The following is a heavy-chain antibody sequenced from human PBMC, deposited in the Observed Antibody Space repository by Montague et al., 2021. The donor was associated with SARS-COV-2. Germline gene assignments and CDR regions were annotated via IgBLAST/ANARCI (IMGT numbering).Heavy chain of an antibody. CDR2: INSDVSIT. Sequence: SLRLSCSASGFTFSSYWMHWVRQAPGKGLVWVSRINSDVSITNYADSVKGRFTISRDNAKNTLYLRMNSLRDDDTAVYYCARETIVPAAIGYYYYMDVGGEGTPVTVSS. V-gene: IGHV3-74*01. D-gene: IGHD2-2*01. J-gene: IGHJ6*03. CDR3: ARETIVPAAIGYYYYMDV. CDR1: GFTFSSYW.